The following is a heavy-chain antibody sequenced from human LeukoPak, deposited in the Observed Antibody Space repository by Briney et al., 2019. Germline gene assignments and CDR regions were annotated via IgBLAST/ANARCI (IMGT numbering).Heavy chain of an antibody. CDR2: ISSSSSYI. V-gene: IGHV3-21*01. J-gene: IGHJ6*02. CDR1: GFTFSSYS. D-gene: IGHD4-17*01. Sequence: GGSLRLSCVASGFTFSSYSMNWVRQAPGKGLEWVSYISSSSSYIYYADSVKGRFTISRDNAKNSLYLQMNSLRAEDTAVYYCVRVVTSYYYGMDVWGQGTTVTVSS. CDR3: VRVVTSYYYGMDV.